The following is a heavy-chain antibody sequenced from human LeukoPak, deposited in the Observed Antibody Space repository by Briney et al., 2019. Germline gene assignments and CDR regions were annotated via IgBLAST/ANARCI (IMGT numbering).Heavy chain of an antibody. V-gene: IGHV1-2*02. D-gene: IGHD4-17*01. J-gene: IGHJ3*02. Sequence: VASVKVSCKASGYTFTGNYMHWVRQAPGQGLEWMGWINPNSGGTNYAQKFQGRVTMTRDTSISTAYMELSRLRSDDTAVYYCARDGDYGVNDAFDIWGQGTMVTVSS. CDR1: GYTFTGNY. CDR3: ARDGDYGVNDAFDI. CDR2: INPNSGGT.